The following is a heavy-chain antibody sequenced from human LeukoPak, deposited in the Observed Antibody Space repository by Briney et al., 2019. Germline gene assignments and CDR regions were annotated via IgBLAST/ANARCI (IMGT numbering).Heavy chain of an antibody. J-gene: IGHJ5*02. V-gene: IGHV4-34*01. CDR1: GGSFSGYY. D-gene: IGHD6-25*01. Sequence: SETLSLTCAVYGGSFSGYYWGWIRQPPGRGLEWIGNIYYSGSAYYSPSLKSRVTVSVDTSKNQFSLKLNSVTAAGTAVYYCARQSTIAAARIDPWGQGTLVTVSS. CDR2: IYYSGSA. CDR3: ARQSTIAAARIDP.